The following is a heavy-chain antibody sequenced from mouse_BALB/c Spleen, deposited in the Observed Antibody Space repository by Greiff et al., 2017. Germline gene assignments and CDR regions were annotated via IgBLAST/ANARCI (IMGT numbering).Heavy chain of an antibody. Sequence: EVNVVESGGGLVQPGGSLKLSCAASGFTFSSYGMSWVRQTPDKRLELVATINSNGGNTYYPDSVKGRFTISRDNAKNTLYLQMSSLKSEDTAMYYCARALYYAYYFDYWGQGTTLTVSS. D-gene: IGHD1-1*01. CDR3: ARALYYAYYFDY. CDR1: GFTFSSYG. J-gene: IGHJ2*01. V-gene: IGHV5-6-3*01. CDR2: INSNGGNT.